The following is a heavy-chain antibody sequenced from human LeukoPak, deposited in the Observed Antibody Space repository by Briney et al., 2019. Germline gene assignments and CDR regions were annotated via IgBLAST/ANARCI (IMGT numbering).Heavy chain of an antibody. CDR2: VYYTGST. J-gene: IGHJ6*02. CDR1: GGSIGSFY. D-gene: IGHD3-10*01. Sequence: PSETLSLTCTASGGSIGSFYWTWIRQTPRKGLEWIGSVYYTGSTNYNPSLKSRVTISIDTSRSQFSLKLTSVTVADTAVYYCARDSRYSYGSGGMDVWGQGTTVTVSS. V-gene: IGHV4-59*01. CDR3: ARDSRYSYGSGGMDV.